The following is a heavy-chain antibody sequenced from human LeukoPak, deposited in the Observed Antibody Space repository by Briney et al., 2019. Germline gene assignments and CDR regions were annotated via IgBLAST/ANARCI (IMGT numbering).Heavy chain of an antibody. CDR2: IKGDGSEK. Sequence: GGSLRLSCAASGFTFSTYWMSWVRQAPGKGLEWVANIKGDGSEKYYVNSMKGRVTISRDNARSSLYLQFNSLRVEDTAVYYCARDLSTAVTSFDYWGQGTLVTVSS. J-gene: IGHJ4*02. CDR3: ARDLSTAVTSFDY. V-gene: IGHV3-7*01. CDR1: GFTFSTYW. D-gene: IGHD4-17*01.